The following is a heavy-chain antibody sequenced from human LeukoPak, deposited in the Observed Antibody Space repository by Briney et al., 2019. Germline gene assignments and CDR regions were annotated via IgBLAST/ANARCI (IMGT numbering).Heavy chain of an antibody. V-gene: IGHV5-51*01. CDR1: GYSFTSYW. D-gene: IGHD2-15*01. CDR2: IYPGDSDT. J-gene: IGHJ4*02. Sequence: GESLKISCKGSGYSFTSYWIAWVRQMPGKGLEWMGIIYPGDSDTRYSPSFQGQVTISADKSISTAYLQWSSLKASDTAMYYCARRPPYCSGGSCFYYFDYWGQGTLVTVSS. CDR3: ARRPPYCSGGSCFYYFDY.